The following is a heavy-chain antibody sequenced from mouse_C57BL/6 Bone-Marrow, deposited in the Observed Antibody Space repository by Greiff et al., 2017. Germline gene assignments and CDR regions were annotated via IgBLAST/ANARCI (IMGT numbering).Heavy chain of an antibody. D-gene: IGHD1-1*01. V-gene: IGHV1-85*01. CDR2: IYPRDGST. CDR1: GYTFTSYD. Sequence: VQGVEPGPELVKPGASVKLSCKASGYTFTSYDINWVKQRPGQGLEWIGWIYPRDGSTKYNEKFKGKATLTVDTSSSTAYMELHSLTSDDSAVYFCARDYGSSCWYFDVWGTGTTVTVSS. CDR3: ARDYGSSCWYFDV. J-gene: IGHJ1*03.